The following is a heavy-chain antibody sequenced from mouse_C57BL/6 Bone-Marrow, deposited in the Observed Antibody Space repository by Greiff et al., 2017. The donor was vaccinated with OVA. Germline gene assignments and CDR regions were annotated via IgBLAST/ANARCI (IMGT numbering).Heavy chain of an antibody. Sequence: EVQLMESGGGLVQPGGSLSLSCAASGFTFTDYYMSWVRQPPGKALEWLGFIRNKANGYTTEYRASVKGRLTISRDNYQSILYLQMNALGAEASATYYCARLRRGYYAMDYWGQGTSVTVSS. D-gene: IGHD2-12*01. CDR3: ARLRRGYYAMDY. CDR1: GFTFTDYY. CDR2: IRNKANGYTT. V-gene: IGHV7-3*01. J-gene: IGHJ4*01.